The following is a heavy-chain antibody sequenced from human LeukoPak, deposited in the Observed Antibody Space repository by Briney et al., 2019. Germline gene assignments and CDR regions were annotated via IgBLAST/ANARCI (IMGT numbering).Heavy chain of an antibody. Sequence: ASVKVSCKASGYTFTGYYMHWVRQAPGQGLEWMGWINPNSGGTNYAQKFQGRVTMTRDTSISTAYMELSRLRSDDTAVYYCARPYYYGSGSYLYGYWGQGTLVTVSS. CDR2: INPNSGGT. V-gene: IGHV1-2*02. D-gene: IGHD3-10*01. CDR3: ARPYYYGSGSYLYGY. CDR1: GYTFTGYY. J-gene: IGHJ4*02.